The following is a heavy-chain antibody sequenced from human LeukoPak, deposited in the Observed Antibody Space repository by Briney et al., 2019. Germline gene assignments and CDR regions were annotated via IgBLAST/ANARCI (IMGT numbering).Heavy chain of an antibody. Sequence: KASETLSLTCTVSGGSISSSSYYWGWIRQPPGKGLEWIGSIYYSGSTYYNPSLKSRVTISVDTSKNQFSLKLSSVTAADTAVYYCARGSSGLNYYYYYMDVWGKGTTVTVSS. J-gene: IGHJ6*03. CDR3: ARGSSGLNYYYYYMDV. CDR1: GGSISSSSYY. D-gene: IGHD3-22*01. V-gene: IGHV4-39*07. CDR2: IYYSGST.